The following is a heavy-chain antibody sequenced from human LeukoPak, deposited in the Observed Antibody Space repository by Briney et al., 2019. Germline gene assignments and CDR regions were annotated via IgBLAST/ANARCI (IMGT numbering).Heavy chain of an antibody. CDR3: ARGGAMVAAYPMYFDY. D-gene: IGHD2-15*01. Sequence: GGSLRLSCAASVFTFSSYEMNWVRQAPGKGLEWVSYISSSGSTIYYADSVKGRFTISRDNAKNSLYLQMNSLRAEDTAVYYCARGGAMVAAYPMYFDYWGQGTLVTVSS. CDR1: VFTFSSYE. J-gene: IGHJ4*02. CDR2: ISSSGSTI. V-gene: IGHV3-48*03.